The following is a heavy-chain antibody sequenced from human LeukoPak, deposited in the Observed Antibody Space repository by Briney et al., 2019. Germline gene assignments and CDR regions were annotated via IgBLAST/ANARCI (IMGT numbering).Heavy chain of an antibody. V-gene: IGHV1-69*13. CDR3: ARKTDGDYQYFQH. J-gene: IGHJ1*01. CDR2: IIPIFGTA. D-gene: IGHD4-17*01. CDR1: GGTFSSYA. Sequence: GASVKVSCKASGGTFSSYAISWVRQAPGQGLEWMGGIIPIFGTANYAQKFQGRVTITADESTSTAYMELSSLRSEDTAVYYCARKTDGDYQYFQHWGQGTLVTVSS.